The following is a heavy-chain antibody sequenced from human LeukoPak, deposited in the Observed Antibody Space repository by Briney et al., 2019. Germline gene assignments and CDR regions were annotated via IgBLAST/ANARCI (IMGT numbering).Heavy chain of an antibody. J-gene: IGHJ4*02. Sequence: GGSLRLSCAASGFTVSFNYMSWVRQAPGKGLEWLSIIYRGGRTYYADSVKGRFAISRDKSKNTLYLHMNSLRAEDTAVYYCAREGSNYYESSGYYRNWGQGTLVTVSS. CDR1: GFTVSFNY. CDR2: IYRGGRT. V-gene: IGHV3-53*01. CDR3: AREGSNYYESSGYYRN. D-gene: IGHD3-22*01.